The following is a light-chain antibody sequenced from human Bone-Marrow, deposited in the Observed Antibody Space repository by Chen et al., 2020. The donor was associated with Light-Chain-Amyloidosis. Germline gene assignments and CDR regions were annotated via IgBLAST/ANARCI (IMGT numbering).Light chain of an antibody. CDR3: CSYQGCCNPYV. V-gene: IGLV2-23*02. CDR2: DVT. Sequence: QSALTQPAPVSGSPGQSITVHCAGTSSDVGVYNLVSWYHQHPGKAPKLMIYDVTKRPSGVSTRFSGSKSGNTASLTISGLQAEDEADYYCCSYQGCCNPYVFGTGTKVTVL. J-gene: IGLJ1*01. CDR1: SSDVGVYNL.